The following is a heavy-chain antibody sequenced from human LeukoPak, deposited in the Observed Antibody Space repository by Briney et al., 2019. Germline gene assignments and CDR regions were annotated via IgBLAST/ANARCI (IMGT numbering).Heavy chain of an antibody. CDR1: GYTFTSYG. Sequence: GASVKVSCKASGYTFTSYGISWVRQAPGQGLEWMGWISAYNGNTNYAQKLQGRVTMTTDTSTSTAYMELRSLRSDDTAVYCCARDLNYYDSSGYVFDYWGQGTLVTVSS. CDR2: ISAYNGNT. V-gene: IGHV1-18*01. D-gene: IGHD3-22*01. CDR3: ARDLNYYDSSGYVFDY. J-gene: IGHJ4*02.